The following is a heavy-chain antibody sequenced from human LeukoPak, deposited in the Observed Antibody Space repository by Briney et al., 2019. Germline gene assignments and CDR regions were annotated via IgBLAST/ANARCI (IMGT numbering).Heavy chain of an antibody. Sequence: SETLSLTCGVYGGSFSDYFWSWIRQPPGKGLEWIGEIERGGSTVYSPTLESRVTMSWDTSKLQFSLRLTSVTAADTAVYFCARGGLAGSSWSWFDPWGQGTLVTVSS. CDR3: ARGGLAGSSWSWFDP. D-gene: IGHD6-13*01. CDR1: GGSFSDYF. CDR2: IERGGST. J-gene: IGHJ5*02. V-gene: IGHV4-34*01.